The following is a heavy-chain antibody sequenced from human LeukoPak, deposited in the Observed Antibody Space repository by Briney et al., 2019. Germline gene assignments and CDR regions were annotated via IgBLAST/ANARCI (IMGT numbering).Heavy chain of an antibody. CDR1: GYTFATYG. Sequence: GASVKVSCKASGYTFATYGFYWVRQAPGHGLEWMGWISSTTGKTDYAQKFQGRVTLTTDTSTSTAYMELRSLRPDDTALYYCAKVAGDRMDYWGQGTLLTVSS. CDR2: ISSTTGKT. V-gene: IGHV1-18*01. J-gene: IGHJ4*02. D-gene: IGHD6-13*01. CDR3: AKVAGDRMDY.